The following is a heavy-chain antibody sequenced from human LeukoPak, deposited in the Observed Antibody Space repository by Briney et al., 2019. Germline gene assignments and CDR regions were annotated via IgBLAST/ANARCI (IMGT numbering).Heavy chain of an antibody. V-gene: IGHV4-59*01. Sequence: PSETLSLTCTVSGDSINSYYWSWIRQPPGKGLEWIAYIHYSGHTNSNPSLKSRVTISVDTSKSQFSLKLSSVTAADTAVYYCARRGIAASFDYWGQGTLVTVSS. CDR1: GDSINSYY. CDR2: IHYSGHT. CDR3: ARRGIAASFDY. J-gene: IGHJ4*02. D-gene: IGHD6-13*01.